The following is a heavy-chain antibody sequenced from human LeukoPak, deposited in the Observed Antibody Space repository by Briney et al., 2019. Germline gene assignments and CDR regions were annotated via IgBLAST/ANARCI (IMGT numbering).Heavy chain of an antibody. D-gene: IGHD1-14*01. CDR3: ARGPTGP. CDR1: GGSFSGYC. V-gene: IGHV4-34*01. CDR2: INHSGST. J-gene: IGHJ5*02. Sequence: PSETLSLTRAVYGGSFSGYCWSWIRQPPGKGLEWIGEINHSGSTNYNPSLKSRVTISVDTSKNQFSLKLSSVTAADTAVYYCARGPTGPWGQGTLVTVSS.